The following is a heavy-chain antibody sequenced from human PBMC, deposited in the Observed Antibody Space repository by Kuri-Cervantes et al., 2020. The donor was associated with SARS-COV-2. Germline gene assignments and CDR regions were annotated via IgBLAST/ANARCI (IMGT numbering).Heavy chain of an antibody. D-gene: IGHD1-1*01. J-gene: IGHJ6*03. CDR3: ARGWDYNTAHMDV. CDR2: IYYSGST. CDR1: GGSISSSSYY. Sequence: SETLSLTCTVSGGSISSSSYYWGWIRQPPGKGLEWIGSIYYSGSTYYNPSLKSRVTISADRSKNQFSLQLNSVNVADTAVYYCARGWDYNTAHMDVWGEGITVTVSS. V-gene: IGHV4-39*01.